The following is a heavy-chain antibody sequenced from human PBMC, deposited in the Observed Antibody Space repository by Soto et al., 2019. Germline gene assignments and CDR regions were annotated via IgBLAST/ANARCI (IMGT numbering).Heavy chain of an antibody. V-gene: IGHV1-18*04. J-gene: IGHJ5*02. CDR1: YG. D-gene: IGHD5-12*01. Sequence: YGISWIRQAPGRGLEWMGWIKPDNGDTNYAQKFQGRVTMTTDTSSNTAYMELRSLRSDDTAVYYCATSYDSGFDPWGQGTLVSVSS. CDR2: IKPDNGDT. CDR3: ATSYDSGFDP.